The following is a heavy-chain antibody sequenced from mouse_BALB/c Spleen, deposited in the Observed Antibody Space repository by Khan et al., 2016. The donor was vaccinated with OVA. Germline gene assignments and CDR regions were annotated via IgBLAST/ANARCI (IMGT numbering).Heavy chain of an antibody. CDR3: ARGDGYYVYFDY. J-gene: IGHJ2*01. V-gene: IGHV1-77*01. Sequence: QIQLVQSGPELVKPGASVKMSCKASGYTFTYYVITWVKQRTGQGLEWIGEIYPGSDNAYYNERFKGKATLTADKSSNTTHMQLSSLTSEDSAVYYCARGDGYYVYFDYWGHGTTLTVSS. CDR2: IYPGSDNA. CDR1: GYTFTYYV. D-gene: IGHD2-3*01.